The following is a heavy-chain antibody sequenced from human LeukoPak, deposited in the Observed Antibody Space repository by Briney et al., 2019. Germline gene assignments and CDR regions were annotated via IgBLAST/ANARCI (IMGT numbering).Heavy chain of an antibody. CDR2: IYYSGST. CDR3: ARAAVRGVVDY. V-gene: IGHV4-59*01. D-gene: IGHD3-10*01. CDR1: GGSISSYY. J-gene: IGHJ4*02. Sequence: PSETLSLTCTVSGGSISSYYWSWIRQAPGKGLEWIGYIYYSGSTNYNPSLKSRVTISVDTSKNQFSLKLSSVTAADTAVYYCARAAVRGVVDYWGQGTLVTVSS.